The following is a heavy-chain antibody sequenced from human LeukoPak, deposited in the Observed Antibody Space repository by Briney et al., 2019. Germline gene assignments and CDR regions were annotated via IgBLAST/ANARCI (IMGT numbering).Heavy chain of an antibody. D-gene: IGHD4-17*01. J-gene: IGHJ4*02. Sequence: GRSLRLSCAASGFTFSSYGMHWVRQAPGKGLEWVAVISYDGSNKYYADSVKGRFTISRDNSKNTLYLQMNSLRAEDTAVYYCAKDLWTVTSRFELDYWGQGTLVTVSS. CDR2: ISYDGSNK. V-gene: IGHV3-30*18. CDR1: GFTFSSYG. CDR3: AKDLWTVTSRFELDY.